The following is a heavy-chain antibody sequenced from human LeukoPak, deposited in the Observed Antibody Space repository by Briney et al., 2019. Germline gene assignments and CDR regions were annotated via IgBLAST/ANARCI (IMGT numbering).Heavy chain of an antibody. CDR3: ARDLGSYSSGWYMGFDY. V-gene: IGHV3-48*01. CDR1: GFTFSSYS. D-gene: IGHD6-19*01. CDR2: ISGTSNTI. Sequence: AGGSLRLPCVGSGFTFSSYSMNWVRQAPGKGLEWVSYISGTSNTIYYADSVKGRFTVSRDNAKNSLYLQMNSLRAEDTAIYYCARDLGSYSSGWYMGFDYWGQGTLVTVSS. J-gene: IGHJ4*02.